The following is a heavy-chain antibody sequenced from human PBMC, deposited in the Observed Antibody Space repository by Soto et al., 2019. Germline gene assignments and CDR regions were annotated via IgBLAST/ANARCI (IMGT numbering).Heavy chain of an antibody. CDR3: ARHGYTSGRTYFDY. CDR1: GGSIVSSSYY. D-gene: IGHD6-19*01. V-gene: IGHV4-39*01. CDR2: IYDRGST. Sequence: LSLTCTVSGGSIVSSSYYWGWIRQPPGKGLEWIGSIYDRGSTYSNPSLKSRLTTSLDTSKNQFSLKLTSVTAADTAVYYCARHGYTSGRTYFDYWGQGTLVIVSS. J-gene: IGHJ4*02.